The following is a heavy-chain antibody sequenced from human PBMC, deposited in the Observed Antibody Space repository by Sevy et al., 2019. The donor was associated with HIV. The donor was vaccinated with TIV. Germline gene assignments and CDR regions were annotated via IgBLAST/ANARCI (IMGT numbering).Heavy chain of an antibody. CDR3: GGENAWRRCYS. CDR1: GGSITSLY. J-gene: IGHJ4*02. V-gene: IGHV4-59*08. Sequence: SETLSLTCTVSGGSITSLYWNWIRQPPGKGLEWIANIYYNGHINYNPSLKSRVTFSLDTSKNQYSLRLSSVTTADTAMYYCGGENAWRRCYSWGQGTLVTVSS. CDR2: IYYNGHI. D-gene: IGHD5-12*01.